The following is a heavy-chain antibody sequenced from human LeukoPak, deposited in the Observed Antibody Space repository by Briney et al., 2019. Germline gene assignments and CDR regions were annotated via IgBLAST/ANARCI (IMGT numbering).Heavy chain of an antibody. CDR3: AKEAYGSGSYYEVGWFDP. J-gene: IGHJ5*02. CDR2: ISGDGGST. Sequence: PGGSLRLSCAASGFTFDDYAMHWVRQAPGKGLEWVSLISGDGGSTYYADSVKGRFTISRDNSKNSLYLQMNSLRTEDTAMYYCAKEAYGSGSYYEVGWFDPGGQGTLVSVS. V-gene: IGHV3-43*02. D-gene: IGHD3-10*01. CDR1: GFTFDDYA.